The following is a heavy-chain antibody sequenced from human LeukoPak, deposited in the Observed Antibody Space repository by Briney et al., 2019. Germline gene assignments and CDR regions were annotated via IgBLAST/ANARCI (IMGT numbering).Heavy chain of an antibody. V-gene: IGHV4-4*07. J-gene: IGHJ6*03. Sequence: SETLSLTCTVSGGSISSYYWSWIRQPAGKGLEWIGRIYTSGSTNYNPSLKSRVSMSVDTSKNQFSLKLSSVTAADTAVYYCARSPLLGSLEWLLGDYYYMDVWGKGTTVTVSS. CDR2: IYTSGST. CDR3: ARSPLLGSLEWLLGDYYYMDV. CDR1: GGSISSYY. D-gene: IGHD3-3*01.